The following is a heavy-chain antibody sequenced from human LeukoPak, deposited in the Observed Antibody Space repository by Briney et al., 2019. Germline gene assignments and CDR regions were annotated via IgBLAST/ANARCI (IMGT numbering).Heavy chain of an antibody. CDR3: ARWSYVSGTWFLDS. Sequence: GESLGLSCEASGFTFNSYWMSWVRQAPGKGLEWVADINEDGSTIYYVNSVKGRFTISRDNVKNSLSLQLNTLRAEDRAVYYCARWSYVSGTWFLDSWGQGALVTVSS. D-gene: IGHD3-10*01. J-gene: IGHJ4*02. V-gene: IGHV3-7*05. CDR1: GFTFNSYW. CDR2: INEDGSTI.